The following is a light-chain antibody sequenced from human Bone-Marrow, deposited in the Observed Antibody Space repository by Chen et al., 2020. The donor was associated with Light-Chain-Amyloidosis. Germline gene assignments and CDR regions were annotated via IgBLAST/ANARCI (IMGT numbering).Light chain of an antibody. CDR1: NIGSTS. V-gene: IGLV3-21*02. CDR2: DDS. Sequence: SYVLTQPSSVSVAPGQTATIACGGNNIGSTSVHWYQQTPAQAPLLVVYDDSDRPAGIPERLSGSNSGNTATLTISRVEAGDEADYYCQVWDRGSDRPVFGGGTKLTVL. CDR3: QVWDRGSDRPV. J-gene: IGLJ3*02.